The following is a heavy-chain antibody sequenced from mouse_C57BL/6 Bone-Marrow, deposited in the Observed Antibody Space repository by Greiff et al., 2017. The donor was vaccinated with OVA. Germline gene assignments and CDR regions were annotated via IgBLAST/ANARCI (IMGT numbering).Heavy chain of an antibody. CDR3: ARADY. CDR1: GYTFTSYW. Sequence: QVQLQQSGAELVKPGASVKLSCKASGYTFTSYWMQWVKPRPGQGLEWIGEIDPSDSYTNYNQKFKGKATLTVDTSSSTAYMQLSSRTSEDSAGYYCARADYWGQGTTLTVSS. J-gene: IGHJ2*01. CDR2: IDPSDSYT. V-gene: IGHV1-50*01.